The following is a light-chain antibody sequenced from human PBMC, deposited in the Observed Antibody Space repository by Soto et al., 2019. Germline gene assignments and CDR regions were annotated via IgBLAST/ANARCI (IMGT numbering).Light chain of an antibody. CDR3: QQYNNWGLS. Sequence: IVMTQSPATLSVSPGEGVTLSCRASENVGTNLAWYQQKPGQAPRLLIYGSSTRAIGIPATFGGSGSGTEFTLTISSLQSEESAIYYCQQYNNWGLSFGGGTKVEIK. CDR2: GSS. V-gene: IGKV3D-15*01. CDR1: ENVGTN. J-gene: IGKJ4*01.